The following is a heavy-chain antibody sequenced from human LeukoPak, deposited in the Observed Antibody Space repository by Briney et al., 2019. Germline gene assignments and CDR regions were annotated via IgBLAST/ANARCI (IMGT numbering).Heavy chain of an antibody. CDR1: GYSISSGYY. J-gene: IGHJ4*02. Sequence: SETLSLTCTVSGYSISSGYYWGWIRQPPGKGLEWIGSIYHSGSTYYNPSLKSRVTISVDTCKNQFSLKLSSVTAADTAVYYCAREVRGDTYYYDSSGYSPGDYWGQGTLVTVSS. V-gene: IGHV4-38-2*02. CDR2: IYHSGST. CDR3: AREVRGDTYYYDSSGYSPGDY. D-gene: IGHD3-22*01.